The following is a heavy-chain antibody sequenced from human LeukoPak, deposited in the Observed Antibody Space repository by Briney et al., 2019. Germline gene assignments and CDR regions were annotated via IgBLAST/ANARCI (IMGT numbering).Heavy chain of an antibody. Sequence: SETLSLTCAVYGGSLSGYYWSWIRQPPGKGLEWIGEINHSGSTNYNPSLKSRVTISVDTSKNQFSLKLSSVTAADTAVYYCARGEVTARQVGYWGQGTLVTVSS. CDR1: GGSLSGYY. D-gene: IGHD2-21*02. CDR3: ARGEVTARQVGY. J-gene: IGHJ4*02. CDR2: INHSGST. V-gene: IGHV4-34*09.